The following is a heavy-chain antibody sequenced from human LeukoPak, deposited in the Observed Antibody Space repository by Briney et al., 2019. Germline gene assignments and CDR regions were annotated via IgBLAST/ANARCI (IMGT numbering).Heavy chain of an antibody. Sequence: GGSLRLSCAASGFTFRNYYMHWVRQAPGKGLEWVAVISLDGNNEYYADSVKGRFSLSRDNSMNTLYLQLNSLRTEDTAMYYCARDVSGETYYDYVWGSYRSGVSDYWGQGTLVTVSS. CDR2: ISLDGNNE. D-gene: IGHD3-16*02. V-gene: IGHV3-30-3*01. J-gene: IGHJ4*02. CDR1: GFTFRNYY. CDR3: ARDVSGETYYDYVWGSYRSGVSDY.